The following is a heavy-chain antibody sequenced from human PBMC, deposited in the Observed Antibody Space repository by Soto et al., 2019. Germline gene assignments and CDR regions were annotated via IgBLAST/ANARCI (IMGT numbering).Heavy chain of an antibody. Sequence: QVQLQESGPGLVKPSGTLSLTCAVSGGSISSNNWWSWVRQPPGKGLEWIGVVYHTESTNYNPSLESRVTILVDKSKKQFSLKLSSVTAADTAVYYCARGTAAVGNTRYYLDYWGQGTLVTVSS. D-gene: IGHD6-13*01. CDR2: VYHTEST. V-gene: IGHV4-4*02. CDR3: ARGTAAVGNTRYYLDY. CDR1: GGSISSNNW. J-gene: IGHJ4*02.